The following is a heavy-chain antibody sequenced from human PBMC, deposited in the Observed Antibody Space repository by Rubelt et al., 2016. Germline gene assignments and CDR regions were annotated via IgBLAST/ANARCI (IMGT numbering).Heavy chain of an antibody. CDR2: INPNSGGT. D-gene: IGHD6-19*01. CDR3: AIDLAVAGFCWLGY. V-gene: IGHV1-2*02. J-gene: IGHJ4*02. Sequence: VRQAPGQGLEWMGWINPNSGGTNYAQKFQGRVTMTRDTSISTAYMELSRLRSDDTAVYYCAIDLAVAGFCWLGYWGQGTLVTVSS.